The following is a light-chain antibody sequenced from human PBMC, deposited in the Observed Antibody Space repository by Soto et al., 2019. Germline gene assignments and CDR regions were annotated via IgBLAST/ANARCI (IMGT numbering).Light chain of an antibody. V-gene: IGLV2-14*01. CDR2: ELS. CDR3: NSYTSKSTGV. J-gene: IGLJ1*01. CDR1: SSDVGGYNY. Sequence: QSALTQPASVSGSPGQSITISCTGTSSDVGGYNYVSRYQQHPGKAPKLIIYELSNRPSGVSNRFSGSKSGNTASLTISGLQAEDEADYYCNSYTSKSTGVFGTGTKVTVL.